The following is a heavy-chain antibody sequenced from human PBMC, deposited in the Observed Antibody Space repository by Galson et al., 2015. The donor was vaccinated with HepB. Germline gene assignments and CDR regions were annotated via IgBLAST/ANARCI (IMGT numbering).Heavy chain of an antibody. CDR3: VQDLTYYYGSGSYFVGMNA. Sequence: SLRLSCAASGFTFEDYAMHWVRQVPGKGLEWASGISWNSDFTGYADSVRGRFTISRDNAKYSLYLQMNSLRTEDTALYYCVQDLTYYYGSGSYFVGMNAWGQGTTVTVS. CDR2: ISWNSDFT. CDR1: GFTFEDYA. J-gene: IGHJ6*02. V-gene: IGHV3-9*01. D-gene: IGHD3-10*01.